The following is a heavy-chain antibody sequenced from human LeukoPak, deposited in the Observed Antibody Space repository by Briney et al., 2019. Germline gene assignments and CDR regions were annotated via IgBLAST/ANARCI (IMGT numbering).Heavy chain of an antibody. D-gene: IGHD2/OR15-2a*01. CDR1: GYTFTSYD. V-gene: IGHV1-8*01. J-gene: IGHJ3*02. CDR2: MNPNSGNT. CDR3: ATENSMMGAFDI. Sequence: ASVKVSCKASGYTFTSYDINWVRQATGQGLEWMGWMNPNSGNTGYAQKFQGRVTMTEDTSTDTAYMELSSLRSEDTAVYYCATENSMMGAFDIWGQGTMVTVSS.